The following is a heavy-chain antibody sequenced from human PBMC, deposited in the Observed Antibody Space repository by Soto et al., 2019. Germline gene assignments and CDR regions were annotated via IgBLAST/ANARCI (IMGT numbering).Heavy chain of an antibody. CDR3: ARDGIAAAGTSWFDP. J-gene: IGHJ5*02. Sequence: GASVKVSCKASGGTFSSYTISWVRQAPGQGLEWMGWINAGNGNTKYSQKFQGRVTITTDTSASTAYMELSSLRSEDTAVYYCARDGIAAAGTSWFDPWGQGTLVTVSS. CDR2: INAGNGNT. D-gene: IGHD6-13*01. V-gene: IGHV1-3*01. CDR1: GGTFSSYT.